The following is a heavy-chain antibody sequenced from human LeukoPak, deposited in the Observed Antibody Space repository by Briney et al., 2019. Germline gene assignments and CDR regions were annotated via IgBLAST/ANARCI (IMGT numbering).Heavy chain of an antibody. Sequence: GGSLRLSCAASGFTFSNAWMSWVRQAPGKGLEWVGRIKSKTDGGTTDYAAPVKGRFTISRDDSKNTLYLQMNSLKTEDTAVYYCTTALTYSSGWYRAFDIWGQGTMVTVSS. CDR3: TTALTYSSGWYRAFDI. V-gene: IGHV3-15*01. CDR1: GFTFSNAW. CDR2: IKSKTDGGTT. D-gene: IGHD6-19*01. J-gene: IGHJ3*02.